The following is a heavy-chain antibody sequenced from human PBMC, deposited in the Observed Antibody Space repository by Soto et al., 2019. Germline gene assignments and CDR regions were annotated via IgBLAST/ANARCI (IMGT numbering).Heavy chain of an antibody. CDR2: IIPILGIA. Sequence: SVKVSCKASGGTFSSYTISWVRQAPGQGLEWMGRIIPILGIANYAQKFQGRVTITADKSTSTAFMELSSLRSEDTAVYYCARDPREYYYDSSGYYPRYYFDYWGQ. D-gene: IGHD3-22*01. V-gene: IGHV1-69*04. CDR1: GGTFSSYT. CDR3: ARDPREYYYDSSGYYPRYYFDY. J-gene: IGHJ4*01.